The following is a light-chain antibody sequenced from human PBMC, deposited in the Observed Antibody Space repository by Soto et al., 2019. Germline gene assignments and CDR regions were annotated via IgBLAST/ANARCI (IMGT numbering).Light chain of an antibody. J-gene: IGKJ1*01. CDR2: AAS. Sequence: AIPVTQSPSSLSASVGDRVTITCRASQGITDDLGWYQQKPGKAPKLLIYAASSLQSGVPLRFSGSGSGTDFTLTISSLQPEDFATYYCLQNFNFPWTFGQGTKVEIK. V-gene: IGKV1-6*01. CDR3: LQNFNFPWT. CDR1: QGITDD.